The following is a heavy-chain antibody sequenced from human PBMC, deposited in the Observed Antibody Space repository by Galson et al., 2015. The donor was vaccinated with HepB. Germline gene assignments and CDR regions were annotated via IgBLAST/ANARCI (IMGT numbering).Heavy chain of an antibody. J-gene: IGHJ4*02. Sequence: SLRLSCAASGFTFSSYAMGWVRQAPGKGLDWVSLISASGSSTYYADSVKGRFTISRDNSKNTLYLQMNSLRADDTAVYYCAKRSGVNYYDSSGYYHFDYWGQGTLVTVSS. CDR2: ISASGSST. V-gene: IGHV3-23*01. CDR1: GFTFSSYA. CDR3: AKRSGVNYYDSSGYYHFDY. D-gene: IGHD3-22*01.